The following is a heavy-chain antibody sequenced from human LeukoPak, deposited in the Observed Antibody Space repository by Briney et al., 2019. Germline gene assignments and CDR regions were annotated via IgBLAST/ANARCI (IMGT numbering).Heavy chain of an antibody. CDR1: GYTFTSYY. Sequence: ASVKVSCKASGYTFTSYYMHWVRQAPGQGLEWMGIINPSGGSTSYAQKFQGRVTMTRDTSTSTVYMELSSLRSEDTGVYYCAKDHGSGSYHFDHWGQGNLVTVSS. CDR2: INPSGGST. D-gene: IGHD3-10*01. CDR3: AKDHGSGSYHFDH. V-gene: IGHV1-46*01. J-gene: IGHJ4*02.